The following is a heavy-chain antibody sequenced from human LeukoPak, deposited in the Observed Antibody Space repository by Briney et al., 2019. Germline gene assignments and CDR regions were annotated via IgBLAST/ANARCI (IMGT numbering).Heavy chain of an antibody. V-gene: IGHV3-30*02. CDR2: IRYDGSNK. Sequence: GGSLRLSCAASGFTLSSYGMHWVRQAPGKGLEWVAFIRYDGSNKYYADSVKGRFTISRDNAKNSLYLQMNSLRAEDTAVYYCARVMGYYGSGSFDYWGQGTLVTVSS. CDR3: ARVMGYYGSGSFDY. J-gene: IGHJ4*02. CDR1: GFTLSSYG. D-gene: IGHD3-10*01.